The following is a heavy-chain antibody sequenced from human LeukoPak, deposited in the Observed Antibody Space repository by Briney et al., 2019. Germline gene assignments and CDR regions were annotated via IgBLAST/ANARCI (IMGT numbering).Heavy chain of an antibody. CDR3: ARADGYYDILTGYYLVAEYFQH. V-gene: IGHV1-2*02. D-gene: IGHD3-9*01. J-gene: IGHJ1*01. Sequence: ASVKVSCKASVYTFTGYYMHWVRQAPGQGLEWMGWINPNSGGTNYAQKFQGRVTMTRGTSISTAYMELSRLRSDDTAVYYCARADGYYDILTGYYLVAEYFQHWGQGTLVTVSS. CDR2: INPNSGGT. CDR1: VYTFTGYY.